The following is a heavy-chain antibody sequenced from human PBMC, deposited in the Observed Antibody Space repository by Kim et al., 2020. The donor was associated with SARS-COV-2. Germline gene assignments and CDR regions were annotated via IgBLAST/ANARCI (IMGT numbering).Heavy chain of an antibody. D-gene: IGHD1-1*01. V-gene: IGHV3-11*04. CDR3: ARPYGLTTTHWFDP. Sequence: YAESVKGRFTISRDNAKNSLYLHMNSLRAVDTAIYYCARPYGLTTTHWFDPWGQGTLVTVSS. J-gene: IGHJ5*02.